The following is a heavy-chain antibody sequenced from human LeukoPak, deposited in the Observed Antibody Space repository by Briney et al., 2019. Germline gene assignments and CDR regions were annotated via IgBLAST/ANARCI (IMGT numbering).Heavy chain of an antibody. CDR1: GSTFFKYW. D-gene: IGHD3-10*01. CDR2: INQDGSQK. CDR3: VGAADFGG. Sequence: GGSLRLSCAVSGSTFFKYWMIWVREAPGKGLEWVANINQDGSQKYYVVSVKGRFTVSRDNAKNSLYLQTNSLRAEDTAVYHCVGAADFGGWGQGILVTVSS. V-gene: IGHV3-7*04. J-gene: IGHJ4*02.